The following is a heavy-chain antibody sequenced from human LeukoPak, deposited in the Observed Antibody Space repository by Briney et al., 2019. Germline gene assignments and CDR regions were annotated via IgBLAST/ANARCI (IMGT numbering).Heavy chain of an antibody. J-gene: IGHJ4*02. Sequence: GRSLRLSCAASGFTFSSYEMNWVRQAPGKGLEWVSCISSGGRIKYYADSVKGRFTISRENAKNSLYLQMNSLRAEDTAVYYCARDEPGIAVDVGVYWGQGTLVTVSS. D-gene: IGHD6-19*01. CDR3: ARDEPGIAVDVGVY. CDR1: GFTFSSYE. CDR2: ISSGGRIK. V-gene: IGHV3-48*03.